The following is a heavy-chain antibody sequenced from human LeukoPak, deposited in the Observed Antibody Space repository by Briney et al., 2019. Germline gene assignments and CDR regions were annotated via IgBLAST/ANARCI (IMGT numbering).Heavy chain of an antibody. CDR1: GFTFSSYA. CDR2: ISGRGGST. J-gene: IGHJ4*02. V-gene: IGHV3-23*01. D-gene: IGHD6-19*01. Sequence: GESLRLSCAASGFTFSSYAMSWVRQAPGKGLEWVSAISGRGGSTYYAASVKGRFNISRDNSKNRLYLQMNSLKAEDTAVYYCAKGEQWLVRDWGQGTLVTVSS. CDR3: AKGEQWLVRD.